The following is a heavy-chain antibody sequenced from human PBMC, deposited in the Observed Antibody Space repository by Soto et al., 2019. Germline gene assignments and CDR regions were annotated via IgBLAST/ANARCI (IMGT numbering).Heavy chain of an antibody. Sequence: QVQLQQWGAGLLKPSETLSLTCAVYGGSFSGYYWSWIRQPPGKGLEWIGEINHSGSTNYNPSLKSRVTISVDTSKNQFSLKLSSVTAADTAVYYCARDNGITMVRGRYFSPFDYWGQGTLVTVSS. CDR2: INHSGST. D-gene: IGHD3-10*01. CDR3: ARDNGITMVRGRYFSPFDY. CDR1: GGSFSGYY. J-gene: IGHJ4*02. V-gene: IGHV4-34*01.